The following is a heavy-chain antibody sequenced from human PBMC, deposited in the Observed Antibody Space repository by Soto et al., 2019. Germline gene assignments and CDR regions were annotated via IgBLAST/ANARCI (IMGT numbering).Heavy chain of an antibody. CDR2: INHSGST. Sequence: QVQLQQWGAGLLKPSETLSLTCAVYGGSFSGYYWSWIRQPPGKGLEWIGEINHSGSTNYNPSLKRRVTISVDTSKNQFSLKLSSVTAADTAVYYCARGGGCSSTSCYASYYYMDVWGKGTTVTVSS. CDR1: GGSFSGYY. J-gene: IGHJ6*03. CDR3: ARGGGCSSTSCYASYYYMDV. D-gene: IGHD2-2*01. V-gene: IGHV4-34*01.